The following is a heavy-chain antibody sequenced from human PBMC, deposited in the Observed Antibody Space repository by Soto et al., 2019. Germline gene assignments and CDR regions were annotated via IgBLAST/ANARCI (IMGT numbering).Heavy chain of an antibody. D-gene: IGHD3-10*01. Sequence: PSETLSLTCTVSGGSVGNYFWSWLRQPPGKGLEWIGYIFFTVSTNYNPALKSRVTISVDTSKNQTSLKVSSVTAADTAVYFCAGSRARETIVDYWGQGTLVTVSS. V-gene: IGHV4-59*02. CDR1: GGSVGNYF. J-gene: IGHJ4*02. CDR3: AGSRARETIVDY. CDR2: IFFTVST.